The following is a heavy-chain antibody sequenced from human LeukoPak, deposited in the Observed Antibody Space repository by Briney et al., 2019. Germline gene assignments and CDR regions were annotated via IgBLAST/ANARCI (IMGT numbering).Heavy chain of an antibody. Sequence: SVKVSCKASGGTFSTFGFSWVRQAPGQGLEWMGDIIPIFGSPNYAQKFQGRVTITADKSTSTVYMELSSLRSEDTAIYYCASGSLLGTSGYLGLYYCDSWGQGTLVTVSS. CDR2: IIPIFGSP. D-gene: IGHD3-22*01. J-gene: IGHJ4*02. CDR3: ASGSLLGTSGYLGLYYCDS. CDR1: GGTFSTFG. V-gene: IGHV1-69*06.